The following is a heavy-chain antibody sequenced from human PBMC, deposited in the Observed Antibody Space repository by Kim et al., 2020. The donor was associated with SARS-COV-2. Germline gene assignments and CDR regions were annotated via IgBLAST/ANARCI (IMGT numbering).Heavy chain of an antibody. V-gene: IGHV3-43*01. D-gene: IGHD6-19*01. Sequence: ADSVKGRFTISRDNSKNSLYLQMNSLRTEDTALYYCAKDKGSSGWYGIDYWGQGTLVTVSS. CDR3: AKDKGSSGWYGIDY. J-gene: IGHJ4*02.